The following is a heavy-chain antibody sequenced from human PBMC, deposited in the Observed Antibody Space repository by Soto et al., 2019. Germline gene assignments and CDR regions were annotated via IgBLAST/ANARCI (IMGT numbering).Heavy chain of an antibody. V-gene: IGHV3-23*01. CDR1: GFTFSSYL. J-gene: IGHJ4*02. CDR3: ASGVRI. CDR2: ISGSGGNT. Sequence: EVQLLESGGGLVQPGGSLRLSCAASGFTFSSYLMTWVRQAPGKGLEWVSSISGSGGNTYYADAVKGRFTISRDNSKNTLYLHANSLRAEDAAVYYCASGVRIRGQGNLVTVSS. D-gene: IGHD1-26*01.